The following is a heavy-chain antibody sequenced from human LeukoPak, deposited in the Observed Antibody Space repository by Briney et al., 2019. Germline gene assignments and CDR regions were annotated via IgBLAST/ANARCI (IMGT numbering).Heavy chain of an antibody. Sequence: SETLSLTCTVSGGSVSSSGFYWAWIRQPPGKGLEWIGTIYYSGGTYYNSSLKSRLTISIDTSNNQFSLRLSSVTAADTAFYYCARHGPFYGTAFYFDYWGQGTLVTVSS. J-gene: IGHJ4*02. V-gene: IGHV4-39*01. CDR3: ARHGPFYGTAFYFDY. D-gene: IGHD4-17*01. CDR1: GGSVSSSGFY. CDR2: IYYSGGT.